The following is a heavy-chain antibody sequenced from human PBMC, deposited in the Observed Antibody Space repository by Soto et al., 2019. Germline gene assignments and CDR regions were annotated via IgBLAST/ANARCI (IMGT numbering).Heavy chain of an antibody. CDR2: ISTYNGNT. V-gene: IGHV1-18*01. D-gene: IGHD6-19*01. CDR1: GYIFTSYG. J-gene: IGHJ3*02. CDR3: ARARQQSLDDAFDI. Sequence: GASVKVSCKAFGYIFTSYGISWVRQAPGQGLEWMGWISTYNGNTNYAQKLQGRVTMTTDTSTSTANMELRSLRSEDTAVYYCARARQQSLDDAFDIWGQGTMVTVSS.